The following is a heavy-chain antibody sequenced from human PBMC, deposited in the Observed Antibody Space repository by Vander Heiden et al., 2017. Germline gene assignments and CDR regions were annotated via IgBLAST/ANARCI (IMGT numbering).Heavy chain of an antibody. CDR3: ATTGTMMSLQLGFDY. J-gene: IGHJ4*02. CDR2: FIPILGIA. CDR1: GGTFRSYA. D-gene: IGHD1-7*01. Sequence: QVQLVQSGAEVKKPGSSVKVSCKASGGTFRSYALSWVRQAPGQGLEWMGGFIPILGIANYAQKCQCRVTITADKSTSTAYLELSRLSSEDTAVYYCATTGTMMSLQLGFDYWGQGTLVTVSS. V-gene: IGHV1-69*10.